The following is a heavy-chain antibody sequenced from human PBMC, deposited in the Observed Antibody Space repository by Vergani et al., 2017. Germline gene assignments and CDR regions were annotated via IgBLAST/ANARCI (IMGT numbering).Heavy chain of an antibody. Sequence: EGQLMESGGGLVQPGGSLRLSCVASGFSFSSYGMHWVRQAPGKGLEWVSGISWNSGSIGYADSVKGRFTISRDNAKNSLYLQMNSLRAEDMALYYCAKDKHYYDSSGIFDYWGQGTLVTVSS. V-gene: IGHV3-9*03. CDR2: ISWNSGSI. CDR1: GFSFSSYG. CDR3: AKDKHYYDSSGIFDY. D-gene: IGHD3-22*01. J-gene: IGHJ4*02.